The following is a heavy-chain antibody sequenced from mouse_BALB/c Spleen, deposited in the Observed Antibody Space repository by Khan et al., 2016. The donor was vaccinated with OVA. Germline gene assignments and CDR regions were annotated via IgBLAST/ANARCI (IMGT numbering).Heavy chain of an antibody. D-gene: IGHD2-1*01. CDR3: ARQIYPGYFDV. V-gene: IGHV2-6-1*01. Sequence: QVQLKESGPGLVAPSQSLSITCTISGFSLTTYGVHWVRQPAGKGLEWLVVIWSDGHSTYNSALKSRLSISKDNSKSQVFLNMNSLQTDDTAIYYCARQIYPGYFDVWGAGTTVTVSS. CDR1: GFSLTTYG. J-gene: IGHJ1*01. CDR2: IWSDGHS.